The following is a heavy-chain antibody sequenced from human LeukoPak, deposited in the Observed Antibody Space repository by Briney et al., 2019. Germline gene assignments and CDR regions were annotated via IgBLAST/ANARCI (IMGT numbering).Heavy chain of an antibody. Sequence: PGGSLRLSCAASRFSFSTYGMHWVRQAPGKGLEWVANIKQDGSGKYYVDSVKGRFTISRDNAKNTLYLQMNSLRAEDTAVYYCARVRWGGLYYFDYWGQGTLVTVSS. J-gene: IGHJ4*02. CDR2: IKQDGSGK. D-gene: IGHD3-16*01. CDR1: RFSFSTYG. CDR3: ARVRWGGLYYFDY. V-gene: IGHV3-7*01.